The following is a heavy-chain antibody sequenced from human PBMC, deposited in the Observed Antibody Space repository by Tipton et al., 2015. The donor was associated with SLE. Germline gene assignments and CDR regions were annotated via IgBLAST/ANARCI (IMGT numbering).Heavy chain of an antibody. J-gene: IGHJ1*01. Sequence: SLRLSCAASGFTFSSYAMSWVRQAPGKGLEWVSVIYSGGSTYYVDSVKGRFTISRDNSKNTLYLQMNSLRAEDTAAYYCAKDGAGTYFQHWGQGTLVTVSS. CDR2: IYSGGST. D-gene: IGHD6-13*01. V-gene: IGHV3-23*03. CDR1: GFTFSSYA. CDR3: AKDGAGTYFQH.